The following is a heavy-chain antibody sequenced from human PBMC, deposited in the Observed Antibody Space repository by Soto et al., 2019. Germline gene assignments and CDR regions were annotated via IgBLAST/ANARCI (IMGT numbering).Heavy chain of an antibody. Sequence: EVQLVESGGGLVKPGGSLRLSCAASGFTFSNAWMSWVRQAPGKGLEWVGRIKSKTDGGTTDYAAPVKGRFTISRDDSKNTLYLQMNSLKTEDTAVYYFTTFLYYDILTGYRKPFDPWGQGTLVTVSS. CDR1: GFTFSNAW. CDR2: IKSKTDGGTT. D-gene: IGHD3-9*01. J-gene: IGHJ5*02. V-gene: IGHV3-15*01. CDR3: TTFLYYDILTGYRKPFDP.